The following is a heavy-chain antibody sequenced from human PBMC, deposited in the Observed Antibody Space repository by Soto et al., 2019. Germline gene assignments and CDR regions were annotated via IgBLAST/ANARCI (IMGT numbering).Heavy chain of an antibody. V-gene: IGHV3-23*01. CDR3: AKDQGSYYDFWSGYYTFCYFDY. CDR1: GFTFSSYA. D-gene: IGHD3-3*01. CDR2: ISGSGGST. J-gene: IGHJ4*02. Sequence: GGSLRLSCAASGFTFSSYAMSWVRQAPGKGLEWVSAISGSGGSTYYADSVKGRFTISRDNSKNTLYLQMNSLRAEDTAVYYCAKDQGSYYDFWSGYYTFCYFDYWGQGTLVTVSS.